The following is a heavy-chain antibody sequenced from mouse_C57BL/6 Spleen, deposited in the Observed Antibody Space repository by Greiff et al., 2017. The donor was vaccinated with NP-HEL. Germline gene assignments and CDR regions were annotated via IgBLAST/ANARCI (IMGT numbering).Heavy chain of an antibody. CDR1: GYTFTSYW. J-gene: IGHJ4*01. V-gene: IGHV1-64*01. CDR2: IHPNSGST. Sequence: VQLQQPGAELVKPGASVKLSCKASGYTFTSYWMHWVKQRPGQGLEWIGMIHPNSGSTNYNEKFKSKATLTVDKSSSTAYMQLSSLTSEDSAVYYCARVEGAVVARYAMDYWGQGTSVTVSS. CDR3: ARVEGAVVARYAMDY. D-gene: IGHD1-1*01.